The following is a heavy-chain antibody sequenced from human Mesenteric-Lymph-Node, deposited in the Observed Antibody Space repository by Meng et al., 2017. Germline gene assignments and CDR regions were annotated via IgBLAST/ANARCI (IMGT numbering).Heavy chain of an antibody. CDR1: GFTFSSYA. Sequence: GESLKISCAASGFTFSSYAMHWVRQAPGKGLEWVAVISYDGSNKYYADSVKGRFTISRDNSKNTLYLQMNSPRAEDTAVYYCAGDPGETLDYWGQGTLVTVSS. CDR3: AGDPGETLDY. J-gene: IGHJ4*02. V-gene: IGHV3-30*04. D-gene: IGHD4-17*01. CDR2: ISYDGSNK.